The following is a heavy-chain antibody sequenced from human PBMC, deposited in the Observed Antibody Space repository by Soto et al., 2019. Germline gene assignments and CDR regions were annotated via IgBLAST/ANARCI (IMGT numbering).Heavy chain of an antibody. Sequence: QVQLVESGGGVVQPGRSLRLSCAASGFTFSSYAMHWVRQAPGKGLEWVAVISYDGSNKYYADSVKGRFTISRDNSKNTLYLQMNIMRAEDTAVYYCARGAIFQDAFDIWGQGTMVTVSS. V-gene: IGHV3-30-3*01. CDR3: ARGAIFQDAFDI. CDR2: ISYDGSNK. D-gene: IGHD1-26*01. J-gene: IGHJ3*02. CDR1: GFTFSSYA.